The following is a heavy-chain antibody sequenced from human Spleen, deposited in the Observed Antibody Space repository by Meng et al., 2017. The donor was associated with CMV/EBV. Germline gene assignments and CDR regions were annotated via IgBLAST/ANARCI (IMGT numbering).Heavy chain of an antibody. CDR1: GFTFSSHW. J-gene: IGHJ3*02. CDR3: AREGWGDAFDI. Sequence: GGSLRLSCAASGFTFSSHWMHWVRQVPGKGLVWVSRINSDGSSAIYADSVKSRFTISRDNAKNTLYLQMNSLRAEDTAVYYCAREGWGDAFDIWGQGTMVTVSS. V-gene: IGHV3-74*01. CDR2: INSDGSSA. D-gene: IGHD7-27*01.